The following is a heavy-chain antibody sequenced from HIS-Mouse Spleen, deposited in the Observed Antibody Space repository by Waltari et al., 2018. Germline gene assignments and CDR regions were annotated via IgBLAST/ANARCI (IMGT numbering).Heavy chain of an antibody. CDR1: GGSISSSSYY. V-gene: IGHV4-39*07. J-gene: IGHJ2*01. Sequence: QLQLQESGPGLVKPSETLSLTCTVSGGSISSSSYYWGWIRQPPGKGLGWIGSIYYSGSTNYIPSLKSRVTISVDTSKNQFSLKLSSVTAADTAVYYCAREIPYSSSWYDWYFDLWGRGTLVTVSS. CDR3: AREIPYSSSWYDWYFDL. D-gene: IGHD6-13*01. CDR2: IYYSGST.